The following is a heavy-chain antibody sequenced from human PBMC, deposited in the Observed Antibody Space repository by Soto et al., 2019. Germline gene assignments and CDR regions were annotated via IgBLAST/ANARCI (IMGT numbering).Heavy chain of an antibody. Sequence: QVQLQQWGAGLLKPSETLSLTCAVYGGSFSGYYWSWIRQPPGKGLEWIGEINHSGSTNYNPSLKSRVTISVYTSKNQFSLKLSSVTAADTAVYYCARGGRLGVWGSYRPYYDGMDVWGQGTTVTVSS. CDR3: ARGGRLGVWGSYRPYYDGMDV. J-gene: IGHJ6*02. V-gene: IGHV4-34*01. CDR1: GGSFSGYY. D-gene: IGHD3-16*02. CDR2: INHSGST.